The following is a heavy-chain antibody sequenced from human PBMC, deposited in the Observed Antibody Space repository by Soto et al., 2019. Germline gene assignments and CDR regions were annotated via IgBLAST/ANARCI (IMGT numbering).Heavy chain of an antibody. J-gene: IGHJ5*02. CDR2: IYHSGST. Sequence: QLRLQESGSGLVKPSQTLSLTCAVSGGSISSGGYSWGWIRQPPGKGLEWIGYIYHSGSTYYNPSLKSRATISVDRPKNQFSLKLSSVTAADTAVDYCARVPGPWGQGTLVTVSS. V-gene: IGHV4-30-2*01. CDR3: ARVPGP. D-gene: IGHD7-27*01. CDR1: GGSISSGGYS.